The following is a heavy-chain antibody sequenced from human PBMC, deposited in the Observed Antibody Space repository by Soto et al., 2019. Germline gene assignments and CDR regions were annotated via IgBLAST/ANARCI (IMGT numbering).Heavy chain of an antibody. CDR3: ASAYSSGWNYFDY. CDR1: GFTFSSYG. D-gene: IGHD6-19*01. Sequence: QVQLVESGGGVVQPGRSLRLSCAASGFTFSSYGMHWVRQAPGKGLEWVAVIWYDGSNKYYADSVKGRFTISRDNSKNTLYLQMNSLRAEDTAVYYYASAYSSGWNYFDYWGQGTLVTVSS. V-gene: IGHV3-33*01. J-gene: IGHJ4*02. CDR2: IWYDGSNK.